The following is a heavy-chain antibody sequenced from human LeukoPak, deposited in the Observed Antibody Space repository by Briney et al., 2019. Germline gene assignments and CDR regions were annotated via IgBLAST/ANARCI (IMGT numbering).Heavy chain of an antibody. Sequence: ASVKVSCKASGYTFTGYYMHWVRQAPGQGLEWMGRINPNSGGTNYAQKFQGRVTMTRDTSISTAYMELSRLRSDDAAVYYCARGGFGSGSINKPIDYWGPGTLVTVSS. V-gene: IGHV1-2*06. D-gene: IGHD3-10*01. J-gene: IGHJ4*02. CDR1: GYTFTGYY. CDR2: INPNSGGT. CDR3: ARGGFGSGSINKPIDY.